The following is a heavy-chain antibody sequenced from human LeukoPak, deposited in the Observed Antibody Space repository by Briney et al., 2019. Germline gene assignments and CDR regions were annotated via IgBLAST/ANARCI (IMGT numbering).Heavy chain of an antibody. Sequence: PSETLCLTCAVYGGSFSGYYWSWIRQPPGKGLEWIGEINHSGSTNYNPSLKSRVTISVDTSKNQFSLKLSSVTAADTAVYYCARDTSMVRGVIIKPPGGMDVWGKGTTVTVSS. V-gene: IGHV4-34*01. J-gene: IGHJ6*04. CDR1: GGSFSGYY. CDR3: ARDTSMVRGVIIKPPGGMDV. D-gene: IGHD3-10*01. CDR2: INHSGST.